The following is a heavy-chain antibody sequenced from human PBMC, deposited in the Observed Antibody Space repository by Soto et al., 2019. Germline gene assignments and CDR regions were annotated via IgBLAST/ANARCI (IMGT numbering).Heavy chain of an antibody. V-gene: IGHV4-30-4*01. CDR2: IYYSGIT. CDR1: GGSISSGDYY. D-gene: IGHD2-2*01. CDR3: AIVVPAAIRGNWFDP. Sequence: SETLSLTCTVSGGSISSGDYYWSWIRQPPGKGLEWIGYIYYSGITYYNPSLKSRVTISVDKSKNQFSLKLSSVTAADTAVYYCAIVVPAAIRGNWFDPWGQGTLVTVSS. J-gene: IGHJ5*02.